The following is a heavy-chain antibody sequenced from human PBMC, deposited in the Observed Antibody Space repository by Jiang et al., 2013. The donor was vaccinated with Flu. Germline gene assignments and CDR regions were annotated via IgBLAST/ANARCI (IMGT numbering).Heavy chain of an antibody. CDR1: GYTFTSYV. V-gene: IGHV1-3*01. CDR2: IIGGNGNT. D-gene: IGHD6-19*01. J-gene: IGHJ4*02. Sequence: GAEVKKPGASVKVSCKASGYTFTSYVMHWVRQAPGQRLEWMGWIIGGNGNTKYSQKFQGRVTITRDTSASTAYMELSSLRSEDTAVYYCARGEQWLVSGYWGQGTLVTVSS. CDR3: ARGEQWLVSGY.